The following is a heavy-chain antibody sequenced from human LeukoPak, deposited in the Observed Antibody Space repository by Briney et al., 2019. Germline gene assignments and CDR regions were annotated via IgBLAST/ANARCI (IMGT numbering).Heavy chain of an antibody. D-gene: IGHD3-10*01. CDR2: IRYDGSNK. V-gene: IGHV3-30*02. CDR1: GFTFSSYG. J-gene: IGHJ5*02. CDR3: AKDAFGELSPNWFDP. Sequence: GGSLRLSCAASGFTFSSYGMHWVRQAPGKGLEWVAFIRYDGSNKYYADSVKGRFTISRDNSKNTLYLQMNSLRAEDTAVYYCAKDAFGELSPNWFDPWGQGTLVTVSS.